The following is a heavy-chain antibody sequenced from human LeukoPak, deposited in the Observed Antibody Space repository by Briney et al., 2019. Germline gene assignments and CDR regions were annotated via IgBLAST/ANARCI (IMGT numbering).Heavy chain of an antibody. Sequence: SVRVSCKASGGTYRSYAISWVRQAPGQGLEWMGRIIPILGIANYAQKFQGRVTITADKSTSTAYMELGSLRSEDTAVYYCAREVTMVRGVGYYFDYWGQGTLVTVSS. CDR3: AREVTMVRGVGYYFDY. CDR2: IIPILGIA. D-gene: IGHD3-10*01. J-gene: IGHJ4*02. V-gene: IGHV1-69*04. CDR1: GGTYRSYA.